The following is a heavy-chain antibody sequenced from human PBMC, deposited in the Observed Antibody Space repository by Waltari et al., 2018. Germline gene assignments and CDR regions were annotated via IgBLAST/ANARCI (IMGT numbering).Heavy chain of an antibody. CDR3: ARKWELLNAFDI. CDR1: GYSISSGYY. D-gene: IGHD1-26*01. J-gene: IGHJ3*02. Sequence: QVQLQESGPGLVKPSETLSLTCTVSGYSISSGYYWGWLRQPPGKGLEWIGSIYHSGSTYYNPSLKSRVTISVDTSKNQFSLKLSSVTAADTAVYYCARKWELLNAFDIWGQGTMVTVSS. V-gene: IGHV4-38-2*02. CDR2: IYHSGST.